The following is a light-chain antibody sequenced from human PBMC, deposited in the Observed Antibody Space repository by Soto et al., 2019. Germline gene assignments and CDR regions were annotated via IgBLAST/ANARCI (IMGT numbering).Light chain of an antibody. CDR1: QGINSY. V-gene: IGKV1-27*01. CDR3: QKYNSAPQT. CDR2: AAS. Sequence: MTQSPSSLSASVGDRVTITCRASQGINSYLAWYQQKPGKVPKLLIYAASTLQSGVPSRFSGSGSGTDFTLTISSLQPEDVATYYCQKYNSAPQTFGGGTKVEIK. J-gene: IGKJ4*01.